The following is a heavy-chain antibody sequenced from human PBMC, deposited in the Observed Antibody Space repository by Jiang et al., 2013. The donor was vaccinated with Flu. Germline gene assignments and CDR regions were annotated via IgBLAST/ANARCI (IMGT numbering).Heavy chain of an antibody. CDR3: ARHPGENGDYVGAIGFDY. D-gene: IGHD2-21*01. Sequence: QLVESGPGVKKPGESLKISCKGSGYSFTSYWIAWVRQKPGKGLEWMGIIYPGDSDTSYSPSFQGQVTISVDKSISTAYLQWSSLRASDTAIYYCARHPGENGDYVGAIGFDYWGLGTLVTVSS. J-gene: IGHJ4*02. CDR2: IYPGDSDT. V-gene: IGHV5-51*01. CDR1: GYSFTSYW.